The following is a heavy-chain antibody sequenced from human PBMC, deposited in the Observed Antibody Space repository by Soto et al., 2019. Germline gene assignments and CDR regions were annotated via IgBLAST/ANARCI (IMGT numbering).Heavy chain of an antibody. CDR1: GYTFTGCY. Sequence: AASVKVSCKASGYTFTGCYMHWVRQAPGQGLEWMGWINPNSGGTNYAQKFQGRVTMTRDTSISTAYMELSRLRSDDTAVYYCARWAEGIDYWGQGALVTAPQ. CDR3: ARWAEGIDY. CDR2: INPNSGGT. J-gene: IGHJ4*02. V-gene: IGHV1-2*02.